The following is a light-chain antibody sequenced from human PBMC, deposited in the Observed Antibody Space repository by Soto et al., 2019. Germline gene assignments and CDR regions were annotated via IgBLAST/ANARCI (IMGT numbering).Light chain of an antibody. CDR2: AAS. CDR1: QGISNY. J-gene: IGKJ5*01. V-gene: IGKV1-27*01. CDR3: QKYNSAPQIT. Sequence: DIQMTQSPSSLSASLRDRVTITCRASQGISNYLAWYQQKPGKVPKLLIYAASTLQSGVPSRFSGSGSGTDFTLTISSLQPEDVATYYCQKYNSAPQITFGQGTRLEIK.